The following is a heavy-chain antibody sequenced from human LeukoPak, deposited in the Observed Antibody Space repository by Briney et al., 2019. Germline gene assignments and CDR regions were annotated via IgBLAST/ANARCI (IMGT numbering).Heavy chain of an antibody. Sequence: KPSETLSLTCAVYGGSFSGYYWSWIRQPPGKGLEWIGEINHSENTNYNPSLKSRVTISIDTSKNQFSLKLNSVTAADTAVYYCARGRDFWSVFCDYWGQGTLVTVSS. V-gene: IGHV4-34*01. CDR3: ARGRDFWSVFCDY. CDR2: INHSENT. J-gene: IGHJ4*02. D-gene: IGHD3-3*01. CDR1: GGSFSGYY.